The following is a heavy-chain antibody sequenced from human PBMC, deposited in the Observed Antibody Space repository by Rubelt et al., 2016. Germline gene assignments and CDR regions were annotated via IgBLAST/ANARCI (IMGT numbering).Heavy chain of an antibody. V-gene: IGHV3-48*01. J-gene: IGHJ3*02. CDR3: VRDHIYAFDI. CDR2: VGINPATV. D-gene: IGHD2-21*01. CDR1: EFTFSSYS. Sequence: AASEFTFSSYSMNWVRQAPGKGLEWISFVGINPATVHYADSVEGRFTVSRDNAKNSLCLQMNSLRAEDTAVYYCVRDHIYAFDIWGHGTMVTVSS.